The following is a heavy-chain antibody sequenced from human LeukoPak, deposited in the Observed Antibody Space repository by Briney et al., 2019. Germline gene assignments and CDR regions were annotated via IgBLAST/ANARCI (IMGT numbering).Heavy chain of an antibody. CDR2: IYSSGST. J-gene: IGHJ6*02. CDR1: VGSISSYY. Sequence: SETVTLTCTVSVGSISSYYWSWIRQPPGKGLEWIGYIYSSGSTNYNPSLKSRVTISVATSKNQFSLKVSSVTAADTAIYYCARHFYGSGSYRAYGMDVWGQGTTVTVSS. V-gene: IGHV4-59*08. D-gene: IGHD3-10*01. CDR3: ARHFYGSGSYRAYGMDV.